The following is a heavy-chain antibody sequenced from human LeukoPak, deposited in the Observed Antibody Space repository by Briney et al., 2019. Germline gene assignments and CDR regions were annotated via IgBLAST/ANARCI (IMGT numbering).Heavy chain of an antibody. D-gene: IGHD4-17*01. CDR3: ARQATPFYGDYDT. Sequence: PSETLSLTCTVSGGSISSSSYYWGWIRQPPGKGLEWIGSIYYSGSTYYNPSLKSRVTISVDTSKNQFSLKLSSVTAADTAVYYCARQATPFYGDYDTWGQGTLVTVSS. J-gene: IGHJ5*02. CDR1: GGSISSSSYY. CDR2: IYYSGST. V-gene: IGHV4-39*01.